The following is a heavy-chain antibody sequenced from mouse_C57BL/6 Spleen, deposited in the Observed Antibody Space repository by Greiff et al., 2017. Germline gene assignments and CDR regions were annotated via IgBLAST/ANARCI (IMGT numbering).Heavy chain of an antibody. J-gene: IGHJ1*03. CDR2: ISDGGSYT. V-gene: IGHV5-4*01. Sequence: EVKLVESGGGLVKPGGSLKLSCAASGFTFSSYAMSWVRQTPEKRLEWVATISDGGSYTYYPDNVKGRFTISRDTAKNNLYLQMSHLKSEDTAMYYCARDEDDYGDWYFDVWGTGTTVTVSS. CDR3: ARDEDDYGDWYFDV. D-gene: IGHD2-4*01. CDR1: GFTFSSYA.